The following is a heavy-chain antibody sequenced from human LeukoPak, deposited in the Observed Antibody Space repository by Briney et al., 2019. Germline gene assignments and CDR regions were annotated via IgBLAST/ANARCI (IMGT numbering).Heavy chain of an antibody. CDR2: IYTSGST. J-gene: IGHJ5*02. Sequence: SETLSLTCTVSGGSISSYYWSWIRQPAGKGLEWIGRIYTSGSTNYNPSLKSRVTMSVGTSKNQFSLKLSSVTAADTAVYYCARDSLVAAGSNWFDPWGQGTLVTVSS. CDR3: ARDSLVAAGSNWFDP. V-gene: IGHV4-4*07. CDR1: GGSISSYY. D-gene: IGHD6-13*01.